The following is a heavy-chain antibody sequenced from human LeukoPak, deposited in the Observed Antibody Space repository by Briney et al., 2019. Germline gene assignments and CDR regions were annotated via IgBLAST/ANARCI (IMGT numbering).Heavy chain of an antibody. V-gene: IGHV4-39*07. CDR3: ARDSSGYYFDY. D-gene: IGHD3-22*01. CDR1: GGSISSSSYY. J-gene: IGHJ4*02. Sequence: SETLPLTCTVSGGSISSSSYYWGWIRQPPGKGLEWIGSIYYSGSTYYNPSLKSRVTISVDTSKNQFSLKLSSVTAADTAVYYCARDSSGYYFDYWGQGTLVTVSS. CDR2: IYYSGST.